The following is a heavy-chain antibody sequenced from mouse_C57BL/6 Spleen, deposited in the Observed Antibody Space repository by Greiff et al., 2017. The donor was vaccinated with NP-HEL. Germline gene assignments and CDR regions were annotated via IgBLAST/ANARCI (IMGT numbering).Heavy chain of an antibody. CDR3: ARGSSGYRFAY. D-gene: IGHD3-2*02. V-gene: IGHV1-64*01. CDR2: IHPNSGST. J-gene: IGHJ3*01. CDR1: GYTFTSYW. Sequence: VKLQQPGAELVKPGASVKLSCKASGYTFTSYWMHWVKQRPGQGLEWIGMIHPNSGSTNYNEKFKSKATLTVDKSSSTAYMQLSSLTSEDSAVYYCARGSSGYRFAYWGQGTLVTVSA.